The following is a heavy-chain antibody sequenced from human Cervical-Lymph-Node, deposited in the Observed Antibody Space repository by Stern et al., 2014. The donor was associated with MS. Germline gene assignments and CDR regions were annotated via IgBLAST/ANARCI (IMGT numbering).Heavy chain of an antibody. CDR2: ISSGGSYI. CDR3: ARGRGGNYRYYFDY. Sequence: EMQLVESGGGLVKPGGSLRLSCAASGFTFSSYSMNWVRQAPGKGLEWVASISSGGSYIYYADSLKGRFLISRYHAKNSLYLQMNSLRAEDTAVYYCARGRGGNYRYYFDYWGQGTLVTVSS. D-gene: IGHD4-23*01. CDR1: GFTFSSYS. V-gene: IGHV3-21*01. J-gene: IGHJ4*02.